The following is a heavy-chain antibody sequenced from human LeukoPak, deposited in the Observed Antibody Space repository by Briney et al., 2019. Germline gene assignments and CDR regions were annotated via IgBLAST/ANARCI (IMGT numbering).Heavy chain of an antibody. J-gene: IGHJ4*02. D-gene: IGHD7-27*01. CDR2: ISYDGSNK. V-gene: IGHV3-30-3*01. CDR1: GFTFSSYA. CDR3: ARDLTGDGQGWFDY. Sequence: GGSLRLSCAASGFTFSSYAMHWVRQAPGKGLEWVAVISYDGSNKYYADSVKGRFTISRDNSKNTLYLQMNSLRAEDTAVYYCARDLTGDGQGWFDYWGQGTLVTVSS.